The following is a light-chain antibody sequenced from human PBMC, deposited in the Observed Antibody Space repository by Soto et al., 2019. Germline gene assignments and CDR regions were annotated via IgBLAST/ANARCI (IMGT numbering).Light chain of an antibody. V-gene: IGLV3-21*02. CDR1: NIGSKS. CDR2: DDS. CDR3: QVWDRSSNHWV. J-gene: IGLJ3*02. Sequence: SYELTQPPSVSVAPGQTATVTCGGRNIGSKSVHWYQQKPGQAPVLVVHDDSDRPSGLPGRFSGSNSGDTATLTISGVEAGDEADYYCQVWDRSSNHWVFGGGTKLTVL.